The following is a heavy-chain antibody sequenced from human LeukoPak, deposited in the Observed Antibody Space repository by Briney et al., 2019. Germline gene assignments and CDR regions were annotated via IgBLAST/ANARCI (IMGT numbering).Heavy chain of an antibody. CDR3: ARGPAHCSSTSCYKNSLFYFDY. CDR1: GGSISSGDYY. Sequence: SETLSLTCTVSGGSISSGDYYWSWIRQPPGKGLEWIGYIYYSGSTYYNPSLKSRVTISVATSKNQFSLKLSSVTAADTAVYYCARGPAHCSSTSCYKNSLFYFDYWGQGTLVTVSS. J-gene: IGHJ4*02. CDR2: IYYSGST. V-gene: IGHV4-30-4*08. D-gene: IGHD2-2*01.